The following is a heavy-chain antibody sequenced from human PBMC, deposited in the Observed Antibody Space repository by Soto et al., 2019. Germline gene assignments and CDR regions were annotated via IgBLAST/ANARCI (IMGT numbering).Heavy chain of an antibody. CDR2: IIPIFGTA. CDR3: ARGSIAAAGTYYYYGMDV. D-gene: IGHD6-13*01. Sequence: SVKVSCKASGGTFSSYAISWVRQAPGQGLEWMGGIIPIFGTANYAQKFQGRVTITADESTSTAYMELSSLRSEDTAVYYCARGSIAAAGTYYYYGMDVWGQGTTVTVSS. J-gene: IGHJ6*02. V-gene: IGHV1-69*13. CDR1: GGTFSSYA.